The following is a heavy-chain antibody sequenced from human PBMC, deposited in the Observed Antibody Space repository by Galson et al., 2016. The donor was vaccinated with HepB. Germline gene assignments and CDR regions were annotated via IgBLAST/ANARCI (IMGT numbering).Heavy chain of an antibody. J-gene: IGHJ4*02. CDR3: ARDSLGGFGAHDY. CDR1: GFTFRNYD. CDR2: ISSSSVTI. Sequence: SLRLSCAASGFTFRNYDMNWVRQAPGKGLEWISYISSSSVTIHYADSVKGRFTISRDNAKNSLYLLMNNLRAEDTAVYCCARDSLGGFGAHDYWGQGTLVTVSS. D-gene: IGHD5-12*01. V-gene: IGHV3-48*03.